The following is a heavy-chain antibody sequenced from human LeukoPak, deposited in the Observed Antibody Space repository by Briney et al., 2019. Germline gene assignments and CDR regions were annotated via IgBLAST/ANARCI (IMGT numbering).Heavy chain of an antibody. D-gene: IGHD2-15*01. CDR3: ASGPPDAFDI. CDR1: GFXFGNYA. J-gene: IGHJ3*02. Sequence: GGSLRLSCAASGFXFGNYAISWVRQAPGKGLEWVSAMSGSGDITDYADSVKGRFTISRDNSKNTLYLQMNSLRAEDTAVYYCASGPPDAFDIWGQGTMVTVSS. V-gene: IGHV3-23*01. CDR2: MSGSGDIT.